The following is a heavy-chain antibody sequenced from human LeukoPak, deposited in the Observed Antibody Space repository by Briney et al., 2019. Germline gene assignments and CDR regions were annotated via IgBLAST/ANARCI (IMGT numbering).Heavy chain of an antibody. D-gene: IGHD3-22*01. V-gene: IGHV3-48*01. CDR2: ISSSSSTI. J-gene: IGHJ4*02. CDR1: GFTFSSYS. CDR3: TTDGEDDSSGFYSDY. Sequence: GGSLRLSCAASGFTFSSYSMNWVRQAPGKGLEWVSYISSSSSTIYYADSVKGRFTISRDNAKNSLFLQMNSLRAEDTAVYYCTTDGEDDSSGFYSDYWGQGTLVTVSS.